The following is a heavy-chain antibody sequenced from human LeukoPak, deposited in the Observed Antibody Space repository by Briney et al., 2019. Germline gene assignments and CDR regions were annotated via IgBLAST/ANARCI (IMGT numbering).Heavy chain of an antibody. CDR1: GFTFSSYA. Sequence: GGSLRLSCAASGFTFSSYAMSWVRQAPGKGLEWVSAISGSGGSTYYADSVKGRFTISRDNSKNTLYLQMNSLRAEDTAVYYCASDYGGNSYYYYGMDVWGQGTTVTVSS. V-gene: IGHV3-23*01. D-gene: IGHD4-23*01. J-gene: IGHJ6*02. CDR2: ISGSGGST. CDR3: ASDYGGNSYYYYGMDV.